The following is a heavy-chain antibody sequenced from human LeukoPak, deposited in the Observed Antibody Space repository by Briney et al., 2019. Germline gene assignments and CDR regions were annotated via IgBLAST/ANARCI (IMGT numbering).Heavy chain of an antibody. D-gene: IGHD2/OR15-2a*01. Sequence: SETLSLTCAVYGGSFSGYYWSWIRQPPGKGLEWIGEINHSGSTNYNPSLKSRVTISVDTSKNQFSLKLSSVTAADTAVYYCARHSIIGSDLFDPWGQGTLVTVSS. CDR2: INHSGST. CDR1: GGSFSGYY. CDR3: ARHSIIGSDLFDP. J-gene: IGHJ5*02. V-gene: IGHV4-34*01.